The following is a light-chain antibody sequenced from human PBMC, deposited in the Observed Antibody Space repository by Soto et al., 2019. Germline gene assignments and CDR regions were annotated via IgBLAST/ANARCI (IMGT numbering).Light chain of an antibody. J-gene: IGKJ1*01. CDR2: GAS. V-gene: IGKV3D-15*02. Sequence: EIVMTQSPATLSVSPGGIATLFCRASQSISDTLAWYQQKPGQAPRLLIYGASTRATGIPDRFSGSGSGTDFTLTISRLQSEDVTVYYCQQYGSSPGTLGQGTKVDIK. CDR1: QSISDT. CDR3: QQYGSSPGT.